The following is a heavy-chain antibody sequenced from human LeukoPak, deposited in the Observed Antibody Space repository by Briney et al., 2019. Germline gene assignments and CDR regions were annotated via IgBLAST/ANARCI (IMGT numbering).Heavy chain of an antibody. Sequence: PGGSLRLSCAASGFTFSSYSMNWVRQAPGKGLEWVSSISSSSSYIYYAGSVKGRFTISRDNAKNSLYLQMNSLRAEDTAVYYCARDSSSWYNYGMDVWGKGTTVTVSS. CDR2: ISSSSSYI. V-gene: IGHV3-21*01. CDR3: ARDSSSWYNYGMDV. D-gene: IGHD6-13*01. CDR1: GFTFSSYS. J-gene: IGHJ6*04.